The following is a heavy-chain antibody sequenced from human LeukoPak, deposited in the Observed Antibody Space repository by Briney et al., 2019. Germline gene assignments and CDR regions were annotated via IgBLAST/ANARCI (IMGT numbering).Heavy chain of an antibody. CDR3: ARHYYDSSGYPNYYYYYYGMDV. J-gene: IGHJ6*02. Sequence: ASVKVSCKASGGTFSSYAISWVRQAPGQGLEWMGGIIPIFGTANYAQKFQGRVTITADESTSTAYMELSSLSSEDTAVYYSARHYYDSSGYPNYYYYYYGMDVWGQGTTVTVSS. V-gene: IGHV1-69*13. CDR2: IIPIFGTA. CDR1: GGTFSSYA. D-gene: IGHD3-22*01.